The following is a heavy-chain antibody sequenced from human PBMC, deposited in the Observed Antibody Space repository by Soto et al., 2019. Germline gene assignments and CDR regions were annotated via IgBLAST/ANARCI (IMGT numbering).Heavy chain of an antibody. J-gene: IGHJ6*02. CDR2: IDAGNGNT. CDR1: GYTFTSYA. Sequence: WASVKVSCKASGYTFTSYAMHWVRQAPGQRLEWMGWIDAGNGNTKYSQKFQGRVTITRDTSASTAYMELSSLRSEDTAVYYCARDRDGTTDYYYGMDVWGQGTTVTVSS. V-gene: IGHV1-3*01. D-gene: IGHD4-4*01. CDR3: ARDRDGTTDYYYGMDV.